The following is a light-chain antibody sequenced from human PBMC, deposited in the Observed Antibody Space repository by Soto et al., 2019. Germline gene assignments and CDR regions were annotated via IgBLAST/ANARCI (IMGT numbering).Light chain of an antibody. CDR1: QTINNN. CDR3: QHYNNGPR. Sequence: ETVMTQSPATLSVSPGEGATLSCRASQTINNNLAWYQQKPGQAPRLLIYGASRRATGVPARFSGSGSGTEFTLTISSLQSEDFAVYYCQHYNNGPRFGQGTKVEVK. CDR2: GAS. V-gene: IGKV3-15*01. J-gene: IGKJ1*01.